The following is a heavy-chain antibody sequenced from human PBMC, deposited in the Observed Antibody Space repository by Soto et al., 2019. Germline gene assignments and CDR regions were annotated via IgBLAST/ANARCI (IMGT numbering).Heavy chain of an antibody. J-gene: IGHJ4*02. CDR2: INPNSGGT. CDR3: ARGSSHYYPDY. Sequence: GASVNVSCKASGYTFTGYYMHWVRQAPGQGLEWMGWINPNSGGTSYAQKFQDWVTMTRDTSISTAYMELSRLRSDDAAMYYCARGSSHYYPDYWGQGTLVTVSS. D-gene: IGHD3-22*01. V-gene: IGHV1-2*04. CDR1: GYTFTGYY.